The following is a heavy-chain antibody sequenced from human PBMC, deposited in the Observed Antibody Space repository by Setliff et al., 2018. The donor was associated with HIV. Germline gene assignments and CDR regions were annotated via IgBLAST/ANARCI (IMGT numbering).Heavy chain of an antibody. CDR1: GFIFSDYY. V-gene: IGHV3-11*05. CDR3: ARGVSPTY. Sequence: GGSLRLSCAASGFIFSDYYMMWIRQAPGEGLERVSFISSSSYTDYSDSVKGRFTISRDNAKNTLYLQMNDLRSEDTAVYYCARGVSPTYWGQGSLVTVSS. D-gene: IGHD1-1*01. J-gene: IGHJ4*02. CDR2: ISSSSYT.